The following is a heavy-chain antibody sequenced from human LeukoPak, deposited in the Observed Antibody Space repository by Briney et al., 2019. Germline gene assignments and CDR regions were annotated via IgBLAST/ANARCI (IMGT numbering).Heavy chain of an antibody. V-gene: IGHV4-30-2*01. J-gene: IGHJ4*02. CDR3: ARVSGRGYLDY. Sequence: SQTLSLTCAVSGGSISSGGYSWSWIRQPPGKGLEWIGYIYHSGSTYYNPSLKSRVTISVDRSKNQLSLKLSSVTAADTAVYYCARVSGRGYLDYWGQGTLVTVPS. CDR2: IYHSGST. CDR1: GGSISSGGYS.